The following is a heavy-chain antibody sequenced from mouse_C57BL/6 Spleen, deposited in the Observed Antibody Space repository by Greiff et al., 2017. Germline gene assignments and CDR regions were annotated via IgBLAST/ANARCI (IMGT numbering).Heavy chain of an antibody. Sequence: EVQVVESGGGLVKPGGSLKLSCAASGFTFSDYGMHWVRQAPEKGLEWVAYISSGSSTIYYADTVKGRFTISRDNAKNTLFLQMTSLRSEDTAMYYCANNYYGSSYGWYFDVWGTGTTVTVSS. CDR1: GFTFSDYG. V-gene: IGHV5-17*01. D-gene: IGHD1-1*01. CDR2: ISSGSSTI. J-gene: IGHJ1*03. CDR3: ANNYYGSSYGWYFDV.